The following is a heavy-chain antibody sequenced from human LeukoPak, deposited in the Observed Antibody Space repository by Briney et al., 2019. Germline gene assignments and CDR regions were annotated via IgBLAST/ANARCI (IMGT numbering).Heavy chain of an antibody. J-gene: IGHJ6*03. CDR2: IKTDGSQI. V-gene: IGHV3-7*03. CDR3: AKDGRVGKPYYYYYYMDV. D-gene: IGHD7-27*01. Sequence: GGSLRLSCVASGFTFSSYWMTWVRQAPGKGLEWVANIKTDGSQIYYVDSVKGRFTISRDNSKNSLYLQMNSLRAEDTALYYCAKDGRVGKPYYYYYYMDVWGKGTTVTVSS. CDR1: GFTFSSYW.